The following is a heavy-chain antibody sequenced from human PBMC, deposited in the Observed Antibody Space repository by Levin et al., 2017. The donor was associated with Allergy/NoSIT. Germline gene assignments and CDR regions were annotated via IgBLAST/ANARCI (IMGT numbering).Heavy chain of an antibody. CDR2: IYYSGST. D-gene: IGHD3-22*01. V-gene: IGHV4-59*01. J-gene: IGHJ4*02. Sequence: PSETLSLTCTVSGGSISSYYWSWIRQPPGKGLEWIGYIYYSGSTNYNPSLKSRVTISVDTSKNQFSLKLSSVTAADTAVYYCARGPHRWLLGYWGQGTLVTVSS. CDR3: ARGPHRWLLGY. CDR1: GGSISSYY.